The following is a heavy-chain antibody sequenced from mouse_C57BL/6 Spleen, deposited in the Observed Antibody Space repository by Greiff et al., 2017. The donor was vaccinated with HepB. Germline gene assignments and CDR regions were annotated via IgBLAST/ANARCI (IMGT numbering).Heavy chain of an antibody. V-gene: IGHV1-82*01. CDR1: GYAFSSSW. CDR3: ARSEYYGSYFDY. CDR2: IYPGDGDT. J-gene: IGHJ2*01. Sequence: VQLQQSGPELVKPGASVKISCKASGYAFSSSWMNWVKQRPGKGLEWIGRIYPGDGDTNYNGKFKGKATLTADKSSSTAYMQLSSLTSEDSAVYFCARSEYYGSYFDYWGQGTTHTVSS. D-gene: IGHD1-1*01.